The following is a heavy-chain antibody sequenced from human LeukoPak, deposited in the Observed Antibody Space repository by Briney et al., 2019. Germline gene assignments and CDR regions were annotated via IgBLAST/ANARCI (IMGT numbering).Heavy chain of an antibody. D-gene: IGHD1-26*01. J-gene: IGHJ4*02. Sequence: ASVKVSCKASGYTFTNYYMHWVRQAPGQGLEWVGVINPTGGTTTYAQKSQGRVTMTRDTSTRTVYMEVSSLRSDDTAVYYCARELGGSYNDYWGQGTPVTVSS. CDR2: INPTGGTT. CDR3: ARELGGSYNDY. V-gene: IGHV1-46*01. CDR1: GYTFTNYY.